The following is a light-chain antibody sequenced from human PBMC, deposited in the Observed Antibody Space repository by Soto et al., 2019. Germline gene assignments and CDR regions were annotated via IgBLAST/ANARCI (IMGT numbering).Light chain of an antibody. J-gene: IGLJ1*01. CDR3: SSYRTSNTRQVV. Sequence: QSALTQPASVSGSPGQSITISCTGTSSDVGGYNYVSWYQHHPGKAPILMIYDVSNRPSGVSNRFSGSKSGNTASLSISGLQREDESDYYCSSYRTSNTRQVVCGTGTKVTVL. CDR1: SSDVGGYNY. V-gene: IGLV2-14*03. CDR2: DVS.